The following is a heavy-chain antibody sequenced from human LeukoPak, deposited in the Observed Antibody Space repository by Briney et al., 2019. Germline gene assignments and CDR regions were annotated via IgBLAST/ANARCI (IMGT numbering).Heavy chain of an antibody. V-gene: IGHV3-48*04. J-gene: IGHJ6*04. Sequence: PGGSLRLSCAASGFTFSSYSMNWVRQAPGKGLEWVSYISSSSGTIYYANSVKGRFTISRDNAKNSLYLQMNSLRAEDTAVYYCAELGITMIGGVWGKGTTVTISS. D-gene: IGHD3-10*02. CDR1: GFTFSSYS. CDR2: ISSSSGTI. CDR3: AELGITMIGGV.